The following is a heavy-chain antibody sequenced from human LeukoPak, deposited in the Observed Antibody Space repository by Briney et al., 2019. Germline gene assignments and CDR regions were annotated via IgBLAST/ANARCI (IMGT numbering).Heavy chain of an antibody. V-gene: IGHV1-2*02. J-gene: IGHJ6*03. Sequence: ASVKVSCKASGYTFTGFYMHWVPQSPGQGREWMGWINPNSGGTNYAQKFQGRVTMTRDTSISTAYMELSRLRSDDTAVYYCARDGGRSQDYYMDVWGKGTTVTVSS. CDR1: GYTFTGFY. CDR2: INPNSGGT. D-gene: IGHD1-26*01. CDR3: ARDGGRSQDYYMDV.